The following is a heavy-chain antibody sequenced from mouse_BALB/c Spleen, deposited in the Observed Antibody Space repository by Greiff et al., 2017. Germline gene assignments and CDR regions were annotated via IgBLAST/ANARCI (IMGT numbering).Heavy chain of an antibody. CDR3: ARDYDGVYYAMDY. CDR1: GFSLTSYG. V-gene: IGHV2-9*02. Sequence: VQLVESGPGLVAPSQSLSITCTVSGFSLTSYGVHWVRQPPGKGLEWLGVIWAGGSINYNSALMSRLSISKDNSKSQVFLKMNSLQTDDTAMYYCARDYDGVYYAMDYWGQGTSVTVSS. J-gene: IGHJ4*01. CDR2: IWAGGSI. D-gene: IGHD2-12*01.